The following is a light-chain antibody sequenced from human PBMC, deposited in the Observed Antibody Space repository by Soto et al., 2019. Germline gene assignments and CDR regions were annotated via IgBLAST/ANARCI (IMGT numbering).Light chain of an antibody. CDR1: SGDVGGYYY. Sequence: QSALTQPASVSGSPGQSITISCTGTSGDVGGYYYVSWYQQLPGKAPKLMISEVSNRPSGVSNRFSGSKSGNTASLTISGLQAEDEAHYYCSAYTRSSLWVFGGGTQLTVL. CDR3: SAYTRSSLWV. CDR2: EVS. V-gene: IGLV2-14*01. J-gene: IGLJ3*02.